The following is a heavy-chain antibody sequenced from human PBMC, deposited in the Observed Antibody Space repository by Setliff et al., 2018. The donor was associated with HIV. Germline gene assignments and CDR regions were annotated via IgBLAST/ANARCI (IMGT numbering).Heavy chain of an antibody. Sequence: SETLSLTCGVSGYSMSSGYYWGWIRQPPGKGLEWIRNVYHTGSTYYNPSLKSRVTISVDTSKNQFSLKLSSVIAADTAVYYCARHAAGPDGPFDYWGQGTLVTVSS. D-gene: IGHD2-2*01. V-gene: IGHV4-38-2*01. CDR3: ARHAAGPDGPFDY. J-gene: IGHJ4*02. CDR2: VYHTGST. CDR1: GYSMSSGYY.